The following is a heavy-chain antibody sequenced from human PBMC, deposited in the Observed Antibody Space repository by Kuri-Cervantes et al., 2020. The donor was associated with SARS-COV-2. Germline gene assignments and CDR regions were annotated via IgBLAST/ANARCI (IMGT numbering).Heavy chain of an antibody. CDR1: GFTFKAYT. CDR2: ISGSGSYI. V-gene: IGHV3-21*01. Sequence: GESLKISCAASGFTFKAYTMNWVRQAPGKALQWLSSISGSGSYIYYADSLRGRFTISRDDAKNSLFLQMSSLTAEDTATYYCARDLRMGKSLDYWGQGTLVPSPQ. J-gene: IGHJ4*02. D-gene: IGHD7-27*01. CDR3: ARDLRMGKSLDY.